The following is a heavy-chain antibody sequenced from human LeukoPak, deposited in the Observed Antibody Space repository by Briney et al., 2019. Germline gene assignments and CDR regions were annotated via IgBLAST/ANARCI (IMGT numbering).Heavy chain of an antibody. V-gene: IGHV1-69*01. J-gene: IGHJ6*02. CDR3: ARDRDRYYGSGSYYKTYYYGMGV. CDR1: GGTFSSYA. Sequence: AASVKVSCKASGGTFSSYAISWVRQAPGQGLEWMGGIIPIFGTANYAQKFQGRVTITADESTSTAYMELSSLRSEDTAVYYCARDRDRYYGSGSYYKTYYYGMGVWGQGTTVTVSS. D-gene: IGHD3-10*01. CDR2: IIPIFGTA.